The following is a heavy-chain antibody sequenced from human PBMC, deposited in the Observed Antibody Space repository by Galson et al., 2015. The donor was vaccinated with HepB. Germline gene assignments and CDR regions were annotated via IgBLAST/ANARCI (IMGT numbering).Heavy chain of an antibody. D-gene: IGHD2-8*01. Sequence: SLRLSCAASGFTFSSHAMTWVRQAPGKGLEWVSTISGGGGGTFYADSVQGRFTVSRDNSKNLFYLQMSSLRAEDTAVYYCVKDGVSLKIGGYFDCWGQGALVTVSS. CDR2: ISGGGGGT. J-gene: IGHJ4*02. V-gene: IGHV3-23*01. CDR1: GFTFSSHA. CDR3: VKDGVSLKIGGYFDC.